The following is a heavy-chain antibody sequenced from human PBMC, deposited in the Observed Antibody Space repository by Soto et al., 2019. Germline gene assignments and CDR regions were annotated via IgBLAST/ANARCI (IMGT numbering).Heavy chain of an antibody. V-gene: IGHV4-30-4*01. CDR2: IFYSGTT. Sequence: SETLSLTCTVSGDSISSADYYWSWIRQTPGKGLEWIGHIFYSGTTYYNPSLKSRLTISVDTSKNHFSLRLTSVTAADTAVYYCARDLWVEPELYYYGMDVWGQGTTVTVYS. J-gene: IGHJ6*02. CDR3: ARDLWVEPELYYYGMDV. CDR1: GDSISSADYY. D-gene: IGHD1-1*01.